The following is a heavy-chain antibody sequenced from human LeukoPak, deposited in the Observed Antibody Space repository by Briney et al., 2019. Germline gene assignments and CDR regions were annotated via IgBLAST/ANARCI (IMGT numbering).Heavy chain of an antibody. CDR1: AFTFSDST. CDR2: ISGSGDST. CDR3: AKTRPLDSSSWSHGDY. V-gene: IGHV3-23*01. Sequence: PGGSLRLSCAASAFTFSDSTMTWIRQAPGKGLEWVSAISGSGDSTYYGDSVKGRFTISRDNSKNTLYLQMNSLRAEDTAVYYCAKTRPLDSSSWSHGDYWGQGTLVTVSS. J-gene: IGHJ4*02. D-gene: IGHD6-13*01.